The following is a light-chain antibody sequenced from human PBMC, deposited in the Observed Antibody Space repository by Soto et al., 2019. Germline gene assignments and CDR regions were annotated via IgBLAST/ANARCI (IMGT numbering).Light chain of an antibody. V-gene: IGLV4-60*02. CDR2: LEGSGSY. Sequence: QSVLTQSSSASASLGSSVKLTCTLSRGHSGYIVAWYQQQPDKAPRYLMKLEGSGSYNKGSGVPDRFSGSSSGADRYLTISNLQFDDEADYYCETWDSNTWVFGGGTKLTVL. J-gene: IGLJ3*02. CDR3: ETWDSNTWV. CDR1: RGHSGYI.